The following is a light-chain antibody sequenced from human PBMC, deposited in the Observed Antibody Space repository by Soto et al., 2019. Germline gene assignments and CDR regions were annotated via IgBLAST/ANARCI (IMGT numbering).Light chain of an antibody. CDR3: QQRSNWPLT. Sequence: EIMLTQSPATLSLSPGERATIPCRASQSVSSYLAWYQQKPGQAPRFLIYDASNRATGIPARFSGSGSGTDFTLTISSLEPEDFAVYYCQQRSNWPLTFGGGTKVDIK. V-gene: IGKV3-11*01. CDR1: QSVSSY. J-gene: IGKJ4*01. CDR2: DAS.